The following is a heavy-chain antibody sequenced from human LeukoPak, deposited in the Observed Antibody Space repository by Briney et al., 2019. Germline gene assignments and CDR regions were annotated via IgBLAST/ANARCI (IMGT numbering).Heavy chain of an antibody. D-gene: IGHD3-22*01. J-gene: IGHJ5*02. V-gene: IGHV6-1*01. CDR2: TYYRSKWYN. CDR1: AX. CDR3: ARGYYDSSGYYGSWFDP. Sequence: AXWNWIXXXXXXXLEWLGRTYYRSKWYNDYAVSVKSRITINPATSKNQFSLQLNSVTPEDTAVYYCARGYYDSSGYYGSWFDPWGQGTLVTVSS.